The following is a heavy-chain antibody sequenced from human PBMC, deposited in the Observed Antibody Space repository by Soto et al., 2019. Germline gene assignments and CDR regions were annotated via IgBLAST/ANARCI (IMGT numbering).Heavy chain of an antibody. V-gene: IGHV1-69*06. CDR2: IIPLLKTV. Sequence: QEELVQSGAEVKKPGSSVNVSCKASGGTFASYSITWVRQAPGQRLEWMGEIIPLLKTVNYAQKFQGRVTITGDRSTSTVYMALSRLRSDDTAVYYCARYPVDRFGYMDVWGHGTPVTVS. CDR3: ARYPVDRFGYMDV. D-gene: IGHD6-25*01. J-gene: IGHJ6*02. CDR1: GGTFASYS.